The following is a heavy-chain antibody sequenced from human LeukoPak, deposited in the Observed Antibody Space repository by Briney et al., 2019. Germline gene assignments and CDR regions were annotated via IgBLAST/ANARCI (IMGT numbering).Heavy chain of an antibody. CDR3: ARGLFGYGSGSQLDY. CDR2: INPNSGGT. D-gene: IGHD3-10*01. Sequence: ASVKVSCKASGYTFTSYAMNWVRQAPGQGLEWMGWINPNSGGTNYAQKFQGRVTMTRDTSISTAYMELSRLRSDDTAVYYCARGLFGYGSGSQLDYWGQEPWSPSPQ. J-gene: IGHJ4*01. V-gene: IGHV1-2*02. CDR1: GYTFTSYA.